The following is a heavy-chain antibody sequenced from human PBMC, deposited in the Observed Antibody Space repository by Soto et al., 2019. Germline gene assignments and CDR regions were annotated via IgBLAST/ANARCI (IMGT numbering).Heavy chain of an antibody. Sequence: SQTLSLPCAISGASVSSNSAAWNWIRQSPSRGHEWLGRTYYRSKWYNDYAVAVKSRLTNNRDTSKNQFSLWLHCVTPEDTAVYYCARDPAGDTAMGRVYYYYGMDVWGQGTTVTVSS. J-gene: IGHJ6*02. CDR1: GASVSSNSAA. CDR2: TYYRSKWYN. V-gene: IGHV6-1*01. CDR3: ARDPAGDTAMGRVYYYYGMDV. D-gene: IGHD5-18*01.